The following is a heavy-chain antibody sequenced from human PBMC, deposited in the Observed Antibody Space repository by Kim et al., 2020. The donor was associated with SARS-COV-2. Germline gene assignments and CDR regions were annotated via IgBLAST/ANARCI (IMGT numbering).Heavy chain of an antibody. D-gene: IGHD6-13*01. J-gene: IGHJ4*02. Sequence: GGSLRLSCAASGFTFSDYYMSWIRQAPGKGLEWVSYITSSSTYTNYADSVKGRFTISRDNAGNSLYLQMNTLRAEDTAVYYCARRGTSWYSQIDYWGQGTLVTVSS. CDR3: ARRGTSWYSQIDY. CDR2: ITSSSTYT. V-gene: IGHV3-11*03. CDR1: GFTFSDYY.